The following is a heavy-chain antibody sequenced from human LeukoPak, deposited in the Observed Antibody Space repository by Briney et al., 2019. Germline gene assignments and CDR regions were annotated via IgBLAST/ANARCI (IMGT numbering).Heavy chain of an antibody. Sequence: SETLSLTCAVYGGSFSGYYWSWIRQPPGKGLEWIGEINHSGSTNYNPSLKSRVTISVDTSKKQFSLKLSSVPAADTAVYYCARGTAGDYYDSSGSKSYYFDYWGQGTLVTVSS. CDR1: GGSFSGYY. D-gene: IGHD3-22*01. J-gene: IGHJ4*02. V-gene: IGHV4-34*01. CDR2: INHSGST. CDR3: ARGTAGDYYDSSGSKSYYFDY.